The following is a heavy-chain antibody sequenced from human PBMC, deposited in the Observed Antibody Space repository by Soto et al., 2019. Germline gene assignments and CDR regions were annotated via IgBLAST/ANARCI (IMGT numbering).Heavy chain of an antibody. CDR2: ISYDGRNK. D-gene: IGHD3-3*01. CDR1: GFTFSSYA. V-gene: IGHV3-30*04. CDR3: AREIERLLGF. Sequence: GGSLTLSRAAPGFTFSSYAMHWVRQAPGKALEWEAVISYDGRNKYYADSVKGLFTISRDNSKDTLYLQMNSLRAEDTAVYYCAREIERLLGFWGQGTLVTV. J-gene: IGHJ4*02.